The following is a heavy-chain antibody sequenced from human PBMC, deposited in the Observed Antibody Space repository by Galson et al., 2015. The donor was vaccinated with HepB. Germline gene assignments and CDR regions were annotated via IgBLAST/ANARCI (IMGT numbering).Heavy chain of an antibody. D-gene: IGHD5/OR15-5a*01. J-gene: IGHJ4*02. V-gene: IGHV3-74*01. CDR2: INTDGSYT. CDR1: GFTFSSYW. Sequence: SLRLSCAASGFTFSSYWMHWVRHVPGMGLVFISRINTDGSYTNYEDSVKGRFTISRDNAKNTLYLQMHSLRADDTAVYYCVSGLLGVSTKTTYWGQGTLVTVSS. CDR3: VSGLLGVSTKTTY.